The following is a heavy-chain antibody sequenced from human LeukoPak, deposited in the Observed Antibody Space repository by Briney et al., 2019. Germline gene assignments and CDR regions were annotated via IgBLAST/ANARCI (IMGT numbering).Heavy chain of an antibody. Sequence: SETLSLTCTVSGXSISSYYGSWIRQPPGKGLEWMGNIYYSGSTNYNPSLKSRVTISVDTSKEQFSLKLSSVTAADTAVYYCARRSYGEGWPFDYWGQGTLVTVSS. CDR3: ARRSYGEGWPFDY. CDR1: GXSISSYY. J-gene: IGHJ4*02. D-gene: IGHD1-26*01. CDR2: IYYSGST. V-gene: IGHV4-59*01.